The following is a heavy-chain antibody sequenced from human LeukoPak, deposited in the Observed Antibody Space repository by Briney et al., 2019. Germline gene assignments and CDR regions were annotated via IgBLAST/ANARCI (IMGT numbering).Heavy chain of an antibody. V-gene: IGHV4-34*01. CDR1: GGSFSGYY. CDR2: INHSGST. CDR3: ARAPTWSPGYCFDY. Sequence: SETLSLTCAVYGGSFSGYYWSWIRQPPGKGLEWIGEINHSGSTNYNPSLKSRVTLSVDTSKNQFSLKLSSVTAADTAVYYCARAPTWSPGYCFDYWGQGTLVTVSS. J-gene: IGHJ4*02. D-gene: IGHD2-15*01.